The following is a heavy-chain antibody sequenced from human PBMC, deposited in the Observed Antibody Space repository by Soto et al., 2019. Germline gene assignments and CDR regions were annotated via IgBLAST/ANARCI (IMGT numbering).Heavy chain of an antibody. CDR2: IKQDGSEK. V-gene: IGHV3-7*01. D-gene: IGHD4-4*01. CDR1: GFTFSSYW. J-gene: IGHJ3*02. Sequence: GESLRLSCAASGFTFSSYWMSWVRQAPGKGLEWVANIKQDGSEKYYVDSVKGRFTISRDNAKNSLYLHMNSLRAEGTAVYDCEKEVDYSNYAAFDIWGRGTMVTVSS. CDR3: EKEVDYSNYAAFDI.